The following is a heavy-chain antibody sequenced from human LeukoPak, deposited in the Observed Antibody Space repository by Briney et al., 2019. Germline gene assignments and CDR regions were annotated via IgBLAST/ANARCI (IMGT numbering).Heavy chain of an antibody. V-gene: IGHV3-30*19. CDR1: GFIFSSYG. J-gene: IGHJ4*02. CDR3: ARDDGPYFDY. CDR2: ISYDGSNK. Sequence: GGSLRLSCEASGFIFSSYGMHWVRQAPGKGLEWVAVISYDGSNKYYADSVKGRFTISRDNSKNTLYLQMNSLRAEDTAVYYCARDDGPYFDYWGQGTLVTVSS.